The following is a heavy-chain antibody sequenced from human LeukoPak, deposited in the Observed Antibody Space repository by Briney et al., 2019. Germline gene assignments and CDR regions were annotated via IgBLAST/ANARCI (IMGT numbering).Heavy chain of an antibody. D-gene: IGHD6-19*01. CDR2: MNPNSGNT. CDR1: GYTFTSYD. V-gene: IGHV1-8*01. J-gene: IGHJ5*02. Sequence: ASVKVSCKASGYTFTSYDINWVRRATGQGLEWMGWMNPNSGNTGYAQKFQGRVTMTRNTSISTAYMELSSLRSEDTAVYYCARNPIAVAGTVWFDPWGQGTLVTVSS. CDR3: ARNPIAVAGTVWFDP.